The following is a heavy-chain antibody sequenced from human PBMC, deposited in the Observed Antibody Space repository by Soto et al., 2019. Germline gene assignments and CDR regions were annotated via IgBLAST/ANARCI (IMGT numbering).Heavy chain of an antibody. CDR1: GGTFSSYA. CDR3: ARDGRVWGIAACENWFDP. V-gene: IGHV1-69*01. J-gene: IGHJ5*02. Sequence: QVQLVQSGAEVKKPGSSVKVSCTASGGTFSSYAISWVRQAPGQGLEWMGGIIPIFGTANYAQKFQGRVTITADESTSAAYMELSSLRSEDTAVYYCARDGRVWGIAACENWFDPWGQGALVTVSS. CDR2: IIPIFGTA. D-gene: IGHD6-13*01.